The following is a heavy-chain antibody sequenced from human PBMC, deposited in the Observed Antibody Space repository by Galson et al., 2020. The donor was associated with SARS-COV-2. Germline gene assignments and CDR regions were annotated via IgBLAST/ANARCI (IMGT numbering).Heavy chain of an antibody. V-gene: IGHV2-5*02. Sequence: SGPTLVKPTQTLTLTCTFSGFSLSTSGVGVGWIRQPPGKALEWLADIYWDDDKRYSPSLKNRLTITKDTSKNQVVLKMTNMDPVDTATYYCAHSMVRGVIEFYYGMDVWGQGTAVTVSS. D-gene: IGHD3-10*01. CDR2: IYWDDDK. CDR3: AHSMVRGVIEFYYGMDV. J-gene: IGHJ6*02. CDR1: GFSLSTSGVG.